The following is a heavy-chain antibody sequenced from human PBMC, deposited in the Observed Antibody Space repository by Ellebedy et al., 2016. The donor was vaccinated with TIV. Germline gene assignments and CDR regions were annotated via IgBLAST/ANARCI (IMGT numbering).Heavy chain of an antibody. CDR2: LSRSGDRI. Sequence: GGSLRLSXAASGFTFSIYAMSWVRQAPGKWLEWVSALSRSGDRIFDADPVKGRFTISRDNTKNMVYMGMNRRGAEDTAVYYCAKRGGSGWGAFDYWGQGTLVTVSS. J-gene: IGHJ4*02. D-gene: IGHD6-19*01. CDR3: AKRGGSGWGAFDY. CDR1: GFTFSIYA. V-gene: IGHV3-23*01.